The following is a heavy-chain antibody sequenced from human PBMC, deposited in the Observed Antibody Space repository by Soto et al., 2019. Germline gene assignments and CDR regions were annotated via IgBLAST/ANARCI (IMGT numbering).Heavy chain of an antibody. CDR2: IYYSGST. V-gene: IGHV4-59*01. CDR1: GGSISSYY. J-gene: IGHJ6*02. CDR3: ARDLRYYDFWSGYYRNYYGMDV. D-gene: IGHD3-3*01. Sequence: SETLSLTCTVSGGSISSYYWSWIRQPPGKGLEWIGYIYYSGSTNYNPSLKSRVTISVDTSKNQFSLKLSSVTAADTAVYYCARDLRYYDFWSGYYRNYYGMDVWGQGTTVTVSS.